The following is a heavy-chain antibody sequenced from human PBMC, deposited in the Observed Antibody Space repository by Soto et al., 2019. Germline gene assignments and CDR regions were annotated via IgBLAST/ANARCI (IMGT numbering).Heavy chain of an antibody. Sequence: GGSLRLSCAASGFTFSDYYMSWIRQAPGKGLEWVSYISSSGSTIYYADSVKGRFTISRDNAKNSLYLQMNSLRAEDTAVYYCARMIFGVTYNWFDPWGQGTLVTVSS. J-gene: IGHJ5*02. CDR3: ARMIFGVTYNWFDP. V-gene: IGHV3-11*01. CDR1: GFTFSDYY. D-gene: IGHD3-3*01. CDR2: ISSSGSTI.